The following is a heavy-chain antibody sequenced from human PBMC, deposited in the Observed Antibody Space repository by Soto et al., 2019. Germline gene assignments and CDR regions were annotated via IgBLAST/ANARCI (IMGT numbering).Heavy chain of an antibody. V-gene: IGHV7-4-1*01. Sequence: QVQLVQSGSESMQPGASVKVSCKGSGYNFNSHFINWLRQAPGQGLELMGWINPNTGNPTYEQGFTGRFIFSLYLSVSTVYLQIFSLKADDSAVYYCASDRASGSFDSWGQGTLVTVSS. CDR3: ASDRASGSFDS. CDR1: GYNFNSHF. J-gene: IGHJ4*02. D-gene: IGHD1-26*01. CDR2: INPNTGNP.